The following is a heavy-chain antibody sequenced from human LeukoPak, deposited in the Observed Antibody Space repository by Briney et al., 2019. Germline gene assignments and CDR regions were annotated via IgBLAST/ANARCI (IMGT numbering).Heavy chain of an antibody. D-gene: IGHD3-22*01. CDR2: INWNSGSV. CDR1: GLTFDDYA. CDR3: AKGTGGYYGPFDS. Sequence: GGSLRLSCAASGLTFDDYALFWVRQAPGKGLEWVSGINWNSGSVDFADSVKGRFTTSRDNAKNSLYLQMNSLRAEDTALYYCAKGTGGYYGPFDSWGQGTLVTVSS. J-gene: IGHJ4*02. V-gene: IGHV3-9*01.